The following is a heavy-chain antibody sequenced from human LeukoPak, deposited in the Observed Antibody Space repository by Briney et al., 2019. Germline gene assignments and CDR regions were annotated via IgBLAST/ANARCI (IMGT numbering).Heavy chain of an antibody. CDR3: AKDPEVEYSSPWAFDY. J-gene: IGHJ4*02. CDR1: GFTFSSYG. CDR2: IRYDGNNK. Sequence: PGGSLRLSCAASGFTFSSYGMYWVRQAPGKGLEWVAFIRYDGNNKYYADSVKGRFTIPRDNSKNTLYLQMNSLRVEDTAVYYCAKDPEVEYSSPWAFDYWGQGTLVTVSS. D-gene: IGHD6-6*01. V-gene: IGHV3-30*02.